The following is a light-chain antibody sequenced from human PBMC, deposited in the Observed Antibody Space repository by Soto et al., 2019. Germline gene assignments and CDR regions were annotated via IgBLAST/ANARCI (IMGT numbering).Light chain of an antibody. CDR1: QSVSSSS. V-gene: IGKV3-20*01. Sequence: EVVLTQSPGTLSLSPGERATLSCRASQSVSSSSLAWYQQKPGQAPRLLIYGASSRATGIPDRFSGSGSGTDFTLTITSLEPADFAVYYCQQYGSSPLFTFGPGTRVDIK. J-gene: IGKJ3*01. CDR2: GAS. CDR3: QQYGSSPLFT.